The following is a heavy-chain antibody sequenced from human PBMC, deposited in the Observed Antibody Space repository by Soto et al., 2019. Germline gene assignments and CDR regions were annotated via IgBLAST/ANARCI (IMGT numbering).Heavy chain of an antibody. Sequence: EVQLVESGGGLVKPGGSLRLSCAASGFTFSTYSMNWVRQAPGKGLEWVSSISSSSSYIYYADSVKGRFTISRDNAKNSLDLQMNSLRAEDTAVYYCARSPYYYDSSAYLGYWGQGTLVTVSS. J-gene: IGHJ4*02. V-gene: IGHV3-21*01. CDR2: ISSSSSYI. CDR3: ARSPYYYDSSAYLGY. D-gene: IGHD3-22*01. CDR1: GFTFSTYS.